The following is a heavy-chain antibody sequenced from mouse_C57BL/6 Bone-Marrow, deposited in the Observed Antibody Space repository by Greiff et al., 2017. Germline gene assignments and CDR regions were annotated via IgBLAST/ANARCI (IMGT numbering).Heavy chain of an antibody. CDR1: GYTFTSYW. V-gene: IGHV1-55*01. D-gene: IGHD2-12*01. CDR3: ARSDDGYFDV. CDR2: IYPGSGST. Sequence: QVQLKQPGAELVKPGASVKMSCKASGYTFTSYWITWVKQRPGQGLEWIGDIYPGSGSTNYNEKFKSKATLTVDTSSSTAYMQLSSLTSEDSAVYYCARSDDGYFDVWGTGTTVTVSS. J-gene: IGHJ1*03.